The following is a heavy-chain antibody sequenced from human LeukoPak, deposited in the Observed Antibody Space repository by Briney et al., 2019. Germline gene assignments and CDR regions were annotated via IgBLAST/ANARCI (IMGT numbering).Heavy chain of an antibody. CDR1: GYSISSGYY. Sequence: SETLSLTCTVSGYSISSGYYWGWIRQPPGKGLEWIGCIYLSGSSYYNPSLKSRVTISVDTSKNQFSLKLSSVTAADTAVYYCARGGIASRPSCWFDPWGQGTQVTVSS. CDR3: ARGGIASRPSCWFDP. J-gene: IGHJ5*02. V-gene: IGHV4-38-2*02. CDR2: IYLSGSS. D-gene: IGHD6-6*01.